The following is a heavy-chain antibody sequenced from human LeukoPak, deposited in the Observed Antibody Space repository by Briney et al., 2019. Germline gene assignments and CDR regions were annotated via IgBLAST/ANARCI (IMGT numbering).Heavy chain of an antibody. V-gene: IGHV4-30-2*01. CDR3: ARTPVDTAMDNYFDY. J-gene: IGHJ4*02. Sequence: SETLSLTCAVSGGSISSGGYSWSWNRQPPGKGLEWIGYIYHSGSTYYNPSLKSRVTISVDRSKNQFSLKLSSVTAADTAVYYCARTPVDTAMDNYFDYWGQGTLVTVSS. D-gene: IGHD5-18*01. CDR2: IYHSGST. CDR1: GGSISSGGYS.